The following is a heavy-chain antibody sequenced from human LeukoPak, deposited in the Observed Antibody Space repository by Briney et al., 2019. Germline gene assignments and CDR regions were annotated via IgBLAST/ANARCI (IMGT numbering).Heavy chain of an antibody. CDR2: IIPIFGTA. J-gene: IGHJ4*02. V-gene: IGHV1-69*05. D-gene: IGHD3-22*01. Sequence: SVKVSCKASGGTFSSYAISWVRQAPGQGLEWMGRIIPIFGTANYAQKFQGRVTITTDESTSTAYMELSSLRSEDTAVYYCAREGDSITMMSPPDYWGQGTLVTASS. CDR3: AREGDSITMMSPPDY. CDR1: GGTFSSYA.